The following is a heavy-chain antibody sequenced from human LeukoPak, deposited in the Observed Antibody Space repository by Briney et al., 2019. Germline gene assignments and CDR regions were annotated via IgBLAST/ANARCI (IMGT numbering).Heavy chain of an antibody. V-gene: IGHV1-2*02. J-gene: IGHJ3*02. CDR3: ARPRVVGAHDAFDI. CDR2: INPNSGGT. D-gene: IGHD1-26*01. CDR1: GGTFSSYA. Sequence: GSSVKVSFKASGGTFSSYAISWVRQAPGQGLEWMGWINPNSGGTNYAQKFQGRVTMTRDTSISTAYMELSRLRSDDTAVYYCARPRVVGAHDAFDIWGQGTMVTVSS.